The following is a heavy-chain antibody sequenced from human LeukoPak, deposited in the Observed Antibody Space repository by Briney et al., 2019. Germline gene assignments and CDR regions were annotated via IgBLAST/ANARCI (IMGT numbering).Heavy chain of an antibody. CDR1: GGSISSYY. V-gene: IGHV4-59*01. D-gene: IGHD3-16*01. J-gene: IGHJ4*02. CDR3: ASWGSSAFDY. CDR2: IYYSGST. Sequence: PETLSLTCTVSGGSISSYYWSWIRQPPGKGLEWIGYIYYSGSTNYNPSLKSRATISVDTSKNQFSLKLSSVTAADTAVYYCASWGSSAFDYWGQGTLVTVSS.